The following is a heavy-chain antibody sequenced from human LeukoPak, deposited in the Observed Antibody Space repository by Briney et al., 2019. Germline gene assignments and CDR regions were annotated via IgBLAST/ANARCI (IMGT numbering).Heavy chain of an antibody. CDR2: IYISGSI. J-gene: IGHJ4*02. V-gene: IGHV4-4*07. CDR1: GGSIRTYY. Sequence: PSETLSLICTVSGGSIRTYYRTWIRQPAGKGLEWIGRIYISGSINYNPSLKSRVTMSVDTSKNQFSLKLSSVTAADTAVFYCARHGSGWSFDYWGQGTLVTVSS. CDR3: ARHGSGWSFDY. D-gene: IGHD6-19*01.